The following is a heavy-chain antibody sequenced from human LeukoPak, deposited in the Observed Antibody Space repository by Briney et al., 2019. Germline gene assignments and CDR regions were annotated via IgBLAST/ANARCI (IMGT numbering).Heavy chain of an antibody. CDR3: AKDLIAVAEDDY. CDR2: ISYDGSNK. V-gene: IGHV3-30*04. CDR1: GFTFSSHA. Sequence: GRSLRLSCAASGFTFSSHAMHWVRQAPGKGLEWVAVISYDGSNKYYADSVKGRFTISRDNSKNTLYLQMNSLRAEDTAVYYCAKDLIAVAEDDYWGQGTLVTVSS. D-gene: IGHD6-19*01. J-gene: IGHJ4*02.